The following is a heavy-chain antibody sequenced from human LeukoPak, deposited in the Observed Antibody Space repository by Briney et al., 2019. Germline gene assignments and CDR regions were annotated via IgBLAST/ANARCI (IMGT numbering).Heavy chain of an antibody. CDR1: GGTFSSYA. CDR3: ARGRNGMGAAFDI. J-gene: IGHJ3*02. Sequence: SVKVSCKASGGTFSSYAISWVRQAPGQGLEWMGGIIPIFGTADYAQKFQGRVTITADESTSTAYMELSSLRSEDTAVYYCARGRNGMGAAFDIWGQGTMVTVSS. CDR2: IIPIFGTA. V-gene: IGHV1-69*01. D-gene: IGHD3-16*01.